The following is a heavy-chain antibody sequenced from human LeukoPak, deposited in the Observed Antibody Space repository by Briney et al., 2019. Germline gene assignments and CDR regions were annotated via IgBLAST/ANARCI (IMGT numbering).Heavy chain of an antibody. CDR2: IYYSGST. J-gene: IGHJ3*02. V-gene: IGHV4-31*03. CDR1: GGFISSGGYY. Sequence: SQTLSLTRTVSGGFISSGGYYWSWVRQHPGKGLEWIGYIYYSGSTYYNPSLKSRVTISVDTSKNQFSLKLSSVTAADTAVYYCASWYSGTQDAFDIWGQGTMVTVSS. CDR3: ASWYSGTQDAFDI. D-gene: IGHD1-26*01.